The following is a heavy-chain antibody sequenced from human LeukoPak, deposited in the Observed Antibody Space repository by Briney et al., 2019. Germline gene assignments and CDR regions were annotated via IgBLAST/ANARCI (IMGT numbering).Heavy chain of an antibody. Sequence: GGSLRLSCAASGFTFSSHPMNWVRQAPGKGLEWVAVISYDGSNKYYADSVKGRFTISRDNSKNTLYLQMNSLRAEDTAVYYCARATTYGVTWSFLFDPWGQGTLVTVSS. CDR1: GFTFSSHP. V-gene: IGHV3-30-3*01. D-gene: IGHD2-21*02. CDR3: ARATTYGVTWSFLFDP. J-gene: IGHJ5*02. CDR2: ISYDGSNK.